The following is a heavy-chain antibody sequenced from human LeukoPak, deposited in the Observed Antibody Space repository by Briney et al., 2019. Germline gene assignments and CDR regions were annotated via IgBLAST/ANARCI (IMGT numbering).Heavy chain of an antibody. V-gene: IGHV4-39*01. CDR1: GGSISSSSYY. J-gene: IGHJ2*01. Sequence: SETLSPSCTVSGGSISSSSYYWGWIRQPPGKGLEWIGSIYYSGSTYYNPSLTSRVTISVDTSKNQFSLKLSSVTAADTAVYYCASPKYCSGGSCYSAWYFDLWGRGTLGSVSS. CDR2: IYYSGST. CDR3: ASPKYCSGGSCYSAWYFDL. D-gene: IGHD2-15*01.